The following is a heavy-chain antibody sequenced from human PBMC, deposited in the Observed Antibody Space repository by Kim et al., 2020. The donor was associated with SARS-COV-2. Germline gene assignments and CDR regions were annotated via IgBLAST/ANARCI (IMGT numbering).Heavy chain of an antibody. CDR1: GGSIRNSYYY. Sequence: TLSLTCSVSGGSIRNSYYYWGWIRQPPGKGLEWIGTISYSGSTYYNPSLKSRVTIFVDMSKNQFSLRLSSVTAADTAVYYCARPPPDPDDSSGYYYVGFDPWGQGTLVTVSS. D-gene: IGHD3-22*01. J-gene: IGHJ5*02. V-gene: IGHV4-39*01. CDR3: ARPPPDPDDSSGYYYVGFDP. CDR2: ISYSGST.